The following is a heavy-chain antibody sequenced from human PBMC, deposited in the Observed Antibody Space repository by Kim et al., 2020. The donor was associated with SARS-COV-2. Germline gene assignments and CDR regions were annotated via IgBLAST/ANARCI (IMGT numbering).Heavy chain of an antibody. CDR3: AKIMVRGEAFDY. Sequence: GGSMRLSCAASGFTFSSYGMHWVRQAPGKGLEWVAVISYDGSNKYYADSVKGRFTISRDNSKNTLYLQMNSLRAEDTAVYYCAKIMVRGEAFDYWGQGTLVTVSS. CDR1: GFTFSSYG. V-gene: IGHV3-30*18. D-gene: IGHD3-10*01. CDR2: ISYDGSNK. J-gene: IGHJ4*02.